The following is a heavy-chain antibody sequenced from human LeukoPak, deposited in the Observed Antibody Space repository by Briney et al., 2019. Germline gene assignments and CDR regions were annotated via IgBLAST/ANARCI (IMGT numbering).Heavy chain of an antibody. CDR3: ARGFGFLDYGSGSYYLYYFDY. J-gene: IGHJ4*02. Sequence: GGSLRLSCAASGFTFSSYAMHWVRQAPGKGLEWVAVISYDGSNKYYADSVKGRFTISRDNSKNTLYLQMNSLRAEDTAVYYCARGFGFLDYGSGSYYLYYFDYWGQGTLVTVSS. D-gene: IGHD3-10*01. CDR1: GFTFSSYA. CDR2: ISYDGSNK. V-gene: IGHV3-30-3*01.